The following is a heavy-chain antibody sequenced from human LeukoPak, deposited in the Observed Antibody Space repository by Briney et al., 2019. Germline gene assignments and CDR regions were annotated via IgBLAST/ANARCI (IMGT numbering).Heavy chain of an antibody. CDR1: GLTFADYA. J-gene: IGHJ6*02. D-gene: IGHD3-10*01. CDR2: ISWNSGTI. V-gene: IGHV3-9*01. CDR3: AKEGRLLWLGKLFSTGVDV. Sequence: HAGGSLRLSCAASGLTFADYAMHWLRQAPGKGLEWVSGISWNSGTIAYADSVKGRFTISRDNAKNSLYLQMNSLRVEDTALYYCAKEGRLLWLGKLFSTGVDVWGQGTTVTVSS.